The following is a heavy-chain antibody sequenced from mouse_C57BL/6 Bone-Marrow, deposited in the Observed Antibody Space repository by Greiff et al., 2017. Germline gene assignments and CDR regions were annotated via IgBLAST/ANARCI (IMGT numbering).Heavy chain of an antibody. V-gene: IGHV1-69*01. CDR3: ARESSGYAMDY. D-gene: IGHD3-2*02. Sequence: QVQLQQPGAELVMPGASVQLSCKASGYTFPSYWMHWVKQRPGQGLGWIGELDPSDSYTNYNQKFTGKSTVTVDKSSSTAYMQLSSLTSEDSAVYYCARESSGYAMDYWGQGTSVTVSS. CDR2: LDPSDSYT. CDR1: GYTFPSYW. J-gene: IGHJ4*01.